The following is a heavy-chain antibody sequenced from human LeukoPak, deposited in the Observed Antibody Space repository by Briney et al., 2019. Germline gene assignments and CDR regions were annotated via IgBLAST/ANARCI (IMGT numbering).Heavy chain of an antibody. V-gene: IGHV4-59*01. CDR2: IYYSGST. CDR3: ASIGGTAMPPGYYGMDV. J-gene: IGHJ6*02. CDR1: GGSISSYY. D-gene: IGHD5-18*01. Sequence: PSETLSLTCTVSGGSISSYYWSWIRQPPGKGLEWIGYIYYSGSTNYNPSLKSRVTISVDTSKNQFSLKPTSVTAADTAVYYCASIGGTAMPPGYYGMDVWGQGTTVTVSS.